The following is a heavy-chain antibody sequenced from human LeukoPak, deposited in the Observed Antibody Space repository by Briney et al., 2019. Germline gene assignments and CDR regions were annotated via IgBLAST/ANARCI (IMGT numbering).Heavy chain of an antibody. CDR2: INPNSSGT. D-gene: IGHD3-22*01. Sequence: ASVKLSCKASGYTFTGYYMHWVRQAPGQGLEWMGWINPNSSGTNYAQKFQGRVTMTRDTSISTAYMELSRLRSDDTAVYYCAYYYDSSLDYWGQGTLVTVSS. CDR3: AYYYDSSLDY. V-gene: IGHV1-2*02. J-gene: IGHJ4*02. CDR1: GYTFTGYY.